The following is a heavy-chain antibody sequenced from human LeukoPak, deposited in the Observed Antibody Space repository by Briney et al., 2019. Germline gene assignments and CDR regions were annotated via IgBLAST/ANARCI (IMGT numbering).Heavy chain of an antibody. Sequence: PSETLSLTCTVSGDSITSTLFYWNWIRQPPGKGLEWLGYIYYSGSTNYNPSLKNRVTISIDTSKNQFSLKLSSVTAADTAVYYCARLTSDILTGPHNWFDPWGQGTLVTVSS. CDR2: IYYSGST. CDR1: GDSITSTLFY. CDR3: ARLTSDILTGPHNWFDP. J-gene: IGHJ5*02. D-gene: IGHD3-9*01. V-gene: IGHV4-61*05.